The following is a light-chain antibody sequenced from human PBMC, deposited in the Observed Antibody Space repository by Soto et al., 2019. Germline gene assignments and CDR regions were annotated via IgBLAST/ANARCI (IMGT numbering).Light chain of an antibody. Sequence: QSALTQPASVSGSPGQSITISCTGTTSDIGAYNYVSWYQQYPGKAPKLMIYDVSNRPSGVSSRFSASKSGNTASLTISGLQAEDEADYYCSSYITSTTLVFGGGTKVTVL. V-gene: IGLV2-14*03. CDR2: DVS. CDR3: SSYITSTTLV. J-gene: IGLJ2*01. CDR1: TSDIGAYNY.